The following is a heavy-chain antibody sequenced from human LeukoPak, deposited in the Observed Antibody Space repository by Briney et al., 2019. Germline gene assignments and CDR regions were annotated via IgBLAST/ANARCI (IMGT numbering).Heavy chain of an antibody. CDR3: ARGYGPGYSSWSYSFDY. D-gene: IGHD6-13*01. J-gene: IGHJ4*02. CDR1: GGTISSYY. V-gene: IGHV4-59*12. Sequence: SETLSLTCTVSGGTISSYYWSWIRQPPGKGLEWIGYINYSGSTNHNPSLKSRVTMSVDTSKNQVSLKLSSVTAADTAVYYCARGYGPGYSSWSYSFDYWGQGALVTVSS. CDR2: INYSGST.